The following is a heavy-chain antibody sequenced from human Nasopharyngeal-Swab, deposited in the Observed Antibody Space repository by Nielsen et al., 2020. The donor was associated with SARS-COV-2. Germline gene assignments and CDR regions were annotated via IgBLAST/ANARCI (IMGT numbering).Heavy chain of an antibody. CDR2: ISWDDGST. J-gene: IGHJ4*02. V-gene: IGHV3-43*01. CDR1: GFTFDDYT. D-gene: IGHD6-19*01. Sequence: GESLKISCAASGFTFDDYTMHWVRQAPGKGLEWVSLISWDDGSTYYADSVKGRFTISRDNSKNSLYLQMNSLRTEDTALYYCAKASISSGWDWGQGTLVTVSS. CDR3: AKASISSGWD.